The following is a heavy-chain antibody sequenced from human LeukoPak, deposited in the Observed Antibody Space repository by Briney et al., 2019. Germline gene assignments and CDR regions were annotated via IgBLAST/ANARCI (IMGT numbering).Heavy chain of an antibody. CDR1: GFTFSSYG. CDR2: RWYDGSNK. CDR3: ASDRTYCGGDCYPPYYFDY. V-gene: IGHV3-33*01. J-gene: IGHJ4*02. D-gene: IGHD2-21*02. Sequence: AGGSLRLSCAASGFTFSSYGMHWVRQAPGKGLEWVAVRWYDGSNKYYADSVKGRFTISRDNSKNTLYLQMNSLRAEDTAVYYCASDRTYCGGDCYPPYYFDYWGQGTLVTVSS.